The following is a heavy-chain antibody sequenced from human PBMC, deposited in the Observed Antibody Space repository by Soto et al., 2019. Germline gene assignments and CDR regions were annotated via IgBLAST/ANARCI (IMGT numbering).Heavy chain of an antibody. D-gene: IGHD6-19*01. CDR2: ISAYNGNT. CDR1: GYTVTSYG. Sequence: ASGKVSCKASGYTVTSYGISCVRQAPGQGLEWMGWISAYNGNTNYAQKLQGRVTMTTDTSTSTAYMELMRLRSDDTAVYYCARKETAVELRGLDPWGEGTLV. CDR3: ARKETAVELRGLDP. J-gene: IGHJ5*02. V-gene: IGHV1-18*04.